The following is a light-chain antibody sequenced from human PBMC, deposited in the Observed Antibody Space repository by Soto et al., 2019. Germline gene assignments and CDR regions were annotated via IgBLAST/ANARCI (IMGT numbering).Light chain of an antibody. V-gene: IGLV1-44*01. Sequence: QLVLTQPPSASGTPGQRVTISCSGSSSSIGTNTVNWYQHLPGSAPKLLIYSNDQRPSGVPARFSGSKSGTSASLAISGLQPDDEADYYCEAWDGSLNVVLFGGGTKVTVL. CDR1: SSSIGTNT. CDR3: EAWDGSLNVVL. CDR2: SND. J-gene: IGLJ2*01.